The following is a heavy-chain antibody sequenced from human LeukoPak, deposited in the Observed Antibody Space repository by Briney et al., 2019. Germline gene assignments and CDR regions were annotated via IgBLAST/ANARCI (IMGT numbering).Heavy chain of an antibody. CDR1: GFNFSSYW. CDR2: INSDGSST. D-gene: IGHD5-18*01. CDR3: TRGGSGYSYGP. V-gene: IGHV3-74*01. Sequence: GGSLRLSCAASGFNFSSYWMHWVRQAPGKGLVWVSRINSDGSSTSYADSVKGRFTMSRDNAKNTLYLQMYSLRAEDTAVYYCTRGGSGYSYGPWGQGTLVTVSS. J-gene: IGHJ5*02.